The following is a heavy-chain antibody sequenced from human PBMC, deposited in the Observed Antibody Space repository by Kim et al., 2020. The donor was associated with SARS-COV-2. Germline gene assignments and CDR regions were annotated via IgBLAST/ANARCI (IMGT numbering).Heavy chain of an antibody. V-gene: IGHV4-61*01. CDR1: GGSVSSGSYY. J-gene: IGHJ6*02. Sequence: SETLSLTCTVSGGSVSSGSYYWSWIRQPPGKGLEWIGYIYYSGSTNYNPSLKSRVTISVDTSKNQFSLKLSPVTAADTAVYYCARGDWGSGIYYYYGMDVWGQGANVTVSS. D-gene: IGHD3-10*01. CDR3: ARGDWGSGIYYYYGMDV. CDR2: IYYSGST.